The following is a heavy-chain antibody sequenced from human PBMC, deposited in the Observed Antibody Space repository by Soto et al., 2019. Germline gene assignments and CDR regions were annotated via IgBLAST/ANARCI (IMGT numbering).Heavy chain of an antibody. CDR3: AREKRANGYFDY. Sequence: VQLVESGGGLVQPGGSLRLSCEASGFTFSSYWMSWVGQAQGKGREGVANIKKDGSEKYYVDSVNGRFTISRDNAKNSLYVQMNSLRAEDTAVYYCAREKRANGYFDYWGQGTLVTVSS. CDR2: IKKDGSEK. V-gene: IGHV3-7*01. CDR1: GFTFSSYW. J-gene: IGHJ4*02. D-gene: IGHD6-25*01.